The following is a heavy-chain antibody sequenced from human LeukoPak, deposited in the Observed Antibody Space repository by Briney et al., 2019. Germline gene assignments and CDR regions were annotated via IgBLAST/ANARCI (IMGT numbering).Heavy chain of an antibody. CDR3: ARLLGDSSGINWFDP. CDR1: GFTFSSHN. CDR2: ISSGSSYI. J-gene: IGHJ5*02. V-gene: IGHV3-21*01. Sequence: GGSLRLSCAASGFTFSSHNMNWVRQAPGKGLEWVSSISSGSSYIYYADSVKGRFTISRDNARNSLYLQMNSLRAEDTAVYYCARLLGDSSGINWFDPWGQGTLVTVSS. D-gene: IGHD3-22*01.